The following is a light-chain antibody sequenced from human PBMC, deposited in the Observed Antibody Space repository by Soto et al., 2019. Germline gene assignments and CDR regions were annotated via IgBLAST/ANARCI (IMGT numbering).Light chain of an antibody. V-gene: IGLV1-51*01. Sequence: QSVLTQPPSVSAAPGQKVTISCSGSSSNIGTVTNYVSWYQQLPGTAPKLLIYDNDKRPSGIPDRFSGSKSGTSATLGITGLQTGDEADYYCGSWDSSLSVLLFGGGTKLTVL. CDR3: GSWDSSLSVLL. CDR1: SSNIGTVTNY. J-gene: IGLJ3*02. CDR2: DND.